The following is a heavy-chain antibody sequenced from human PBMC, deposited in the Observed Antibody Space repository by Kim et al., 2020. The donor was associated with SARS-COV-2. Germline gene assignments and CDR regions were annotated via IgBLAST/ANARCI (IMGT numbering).Heavy chain of an antibody. J-gene: IGHJ1*01. CDR1: GFTFSDYA. V-gene: IGHV3-23*01. CDR3: AKDFGSRGVGATLST. CDR2: LVVRDGSS. Sequence: GGSLRLSCVASGFTFSDYAMSWVRQVPGKGLEWVSTLVVRDGSSYYADSVKGRFTISRDNSKNTLYLQMNSLRAEDTAIYYCAKDFGSRGVGATLSTWG. D-gene: IGHD1-26*01.